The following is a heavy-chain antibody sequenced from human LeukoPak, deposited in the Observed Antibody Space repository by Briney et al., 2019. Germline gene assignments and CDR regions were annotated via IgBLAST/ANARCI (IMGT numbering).Heavy chain of an antibody. CDR1: GFTFSSYA. CDR3: TRDVRLRHKYYYMDV. J-gene: IGHJ6*03. D-gene: IGHD4-17*01. Sequence: GGSLRLSCAASGFTFSSYAMSWVRQAPGKGLECISGFSGSGGSTFYADSVKGRFSISRDNANNSLFLQMNSLRAEDTAVYYCTRDVRLRHKYYYMDVWGKGTTVTVSS. CDR2: FSGSGGST. V-gene: IGHV3-23*01.